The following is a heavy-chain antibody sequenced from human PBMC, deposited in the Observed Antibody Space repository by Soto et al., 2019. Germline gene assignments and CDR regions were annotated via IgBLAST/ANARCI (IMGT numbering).Heavy chain of an antibody. J-gene: IGHJ4*02. CDR2: ISSSSSYI. V-gene: IGHV3-21*01. CDR1: GFTFGSYS. CDR3: ARGGYNWNYDFDY. D-gene: IGHD1-7*01. Sequence: GGSLRLSCAASGFTFGSYSMNWVRQAPGKGLEWVSSISSSSSYIYYADSVKGRFTISRDNAKNSLYLQMNSLRAEDTAVYYCARGGYNWNYDFDYWGQGTLVTVSS.